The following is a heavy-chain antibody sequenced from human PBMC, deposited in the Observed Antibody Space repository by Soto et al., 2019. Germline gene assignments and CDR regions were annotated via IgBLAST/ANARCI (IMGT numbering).Heavy chain of an antibody. J-gene: IGHJ4*02. CDR2: IRSQIDGGTT. V-gene: IGHV3-15*01. D-gene: IGHD4-17*01. CDR3: TTVAFGEYVSDY. Sequence: EVELVESGGVLVRPGGSLRLSCAAYGFAFTNAWMTWVRQAPGKALEWVGRIRSQIDGGTTDYDAPVTGRFIISSDDSKNTLYLQMNSLKTEDTTVYYCTTVAFGEYVSDYWGQGTLVTVAS. CDR1: GFAFTNAW.